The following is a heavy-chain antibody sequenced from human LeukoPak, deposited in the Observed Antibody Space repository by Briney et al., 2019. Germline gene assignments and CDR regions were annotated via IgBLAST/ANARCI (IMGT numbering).Heavy chain of an antibody. CDR2: IWYDGSSK. CDR3: ARFRSGMDV. CDR1: GFTFSSYG. V-gene: IGHV3-33*01. Sequence: GRSLRLSCAASGFTFSSYGMHWVRQAPGKGLEWVAVIWYDGSSKYYADSVKGRFTISRDNSKNTLYLQMNSLRAEDTAVYYCARFRSGMDVWGQGTTVTVSS. J-gene: IGHJ6*02.